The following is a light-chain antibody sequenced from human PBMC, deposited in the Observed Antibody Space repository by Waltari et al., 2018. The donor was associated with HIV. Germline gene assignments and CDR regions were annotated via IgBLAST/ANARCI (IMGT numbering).Light chain of an antibody. Sequence: AIQMTQSPSSLSASLGDRVTITCRASQGIRNDLAWYQQQPGKAPKLLISGASSLQTGVPSRFSGSGSDTDFTLTIDNLQPEDFATYYCLQDYNYPRTFGQGTRLEIK. CDR1: QGIRND. J-gene: IGKJ2*01. CDR3: LQDYNYPRT. V-gene: IGKV1-6*02. CDR2: GAS.